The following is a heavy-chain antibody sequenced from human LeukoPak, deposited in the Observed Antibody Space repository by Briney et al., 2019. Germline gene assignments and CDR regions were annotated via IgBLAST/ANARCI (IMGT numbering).Heavy chain of an antibody. Sequence: GGSLRLSCAASGFTFSSYSMNWVRQAPGKGLEWVSYISSSSSTIYYADSVKGRFTISRDNAKNSLYLQMNSLRAEDTAVYYCARVLDYYDSSGPIDYWGQGTLVTVSS. CDR3: ARVLDYYDSSGPIDY. V-gene: IGHV3-48*04. J-gene: IGHJ4*02. CDR2: ISSSSSTI. CDR1: GFTFSSYS. D-gene: IGHD3-22*01.